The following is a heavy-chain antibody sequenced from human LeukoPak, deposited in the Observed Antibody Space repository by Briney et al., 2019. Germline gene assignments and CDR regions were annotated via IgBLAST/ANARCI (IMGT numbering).Heavy chain of an antibody. V-gene: IGHV1-69*05. Sequence: SVKVSCKASGGTFSSYAISWVRQAPGQGLEWMGGIIPIFGTANYAQKLQGRVTMTTDTSTSTAYMELRSLRSDDTAVYYCARDQRTYYDFWSGYPSYWGQGTLVTVSS. CDR2: IIPIFGTA. CDR1: GGTFSSYA. D-gene: IGHD3-3*01. J-gene: IGHJ4*02. CDR3: ARDQRTYYDFWSGYPSY.